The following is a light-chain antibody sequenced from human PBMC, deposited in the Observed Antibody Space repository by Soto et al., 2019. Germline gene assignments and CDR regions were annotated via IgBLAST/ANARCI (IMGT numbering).Light chain of an antibody. CDR1: QSISAW. V-gene: IGKV1-5*03. Sequence: DIQMTQSPSTLSASVGDRFAITWRASQSISAWLAWYQQKPGKAPRLLIYKASTLKSGVPSRFGGSGSGTEFTLTISSLQPDDFATYYCQHYNSYSEAFGQGTKVDIK. CDR3: QHYNSYSEA. CDR2: KAS. J-gene: IGKJ1*01.